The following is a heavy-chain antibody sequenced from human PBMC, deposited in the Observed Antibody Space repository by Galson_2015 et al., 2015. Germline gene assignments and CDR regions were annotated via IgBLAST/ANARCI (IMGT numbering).Heavy chain of an antibody. J-gene: IGHJ5*02. CDR1: GGSISSRSYY. Sequence: ETLSLTCTVSGGSISSRSYYWGWIRQPPGKGLEWIGSIYYSGSTYYNPSLKSRVTISVDTSKNQFSLKLSSATAADTAVYYCARGYGSGSHFDPWGQGTLVTVSS. CDR2: IYYSGST. V-gene: IGHV4-39*07. CDR3: ARGYGSGSHFDP. D-gene: IGHD3-10*01.